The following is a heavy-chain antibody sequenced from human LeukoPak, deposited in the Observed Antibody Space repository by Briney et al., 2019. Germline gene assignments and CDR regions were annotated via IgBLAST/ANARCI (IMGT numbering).Heavy chain of an antibody. Sequence: ASVKVSCKASGGTFSSYAISWVRQATGQGLEWMGGIIPIFGTANYAQKFPGRVTITKDESTSTAYMELSSVRSEDTAVYYRAREACNSKERLLRGFDYWGQGTLVTVSS. CDR1: GGTFSSYA. CDR2: IIPIFGTA. CDR3: AREACNSKERLLRGFDY. J-gene: IGHJ4*02. D-gene: IGHD1-1*01. V-gene: IGHV1-69*05.